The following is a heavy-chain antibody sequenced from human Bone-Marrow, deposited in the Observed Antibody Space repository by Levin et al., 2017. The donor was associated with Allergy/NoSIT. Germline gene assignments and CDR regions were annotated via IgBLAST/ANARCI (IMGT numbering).Heavy chain of an antibody. V-gene: IGHV3-21*01. CDR1: GFNFSTYT. CDR2: IRSTSTYI. D-gene: IGHD6-13*01. CDR3: ARGAAVPGSPRGGMDV. J-gene: IGHJ6*02. Sequence: TGGSLRLSCVPSGFNFSTYTMYWVRQAPGKGLEWVSSIRSTSTYIHYADSVKGRFTISRDNAKNSLYLQMNSLRDDDTAVYYCARGAAVPGSPRGGMDVWGQGTTVSVSS.